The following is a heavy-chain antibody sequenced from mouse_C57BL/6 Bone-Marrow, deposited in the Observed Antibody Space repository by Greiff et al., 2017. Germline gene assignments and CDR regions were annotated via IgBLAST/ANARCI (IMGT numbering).Heavy chain of an antibody. D-gene: IGHD2-5*01. V-gene: IGHV1-72*01. CDR2: IDPNSGGT. CDR1: GYTFTSYW. Sequence: SCKASGYTFTSYWMHWVKQRPGRGLEWIGRIDPNSGGTKYNEKFKSKATLTVDKPSSTAYMQLSSLTSEDSAVYYCARSTYSNYRYYYAMDYWGQGTSVTVSS. J-gene: IGHJ4*01. CDR3: ARSTYSNYRYYYAMDY.